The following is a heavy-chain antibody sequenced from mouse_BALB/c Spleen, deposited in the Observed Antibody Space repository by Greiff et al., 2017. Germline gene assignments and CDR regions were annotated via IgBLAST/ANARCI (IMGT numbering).Heavy chain of an antibody. V-gene: IGHV14-3*02. J-gene: IGHJ2*01. D-gene: IGHD1-1*01. CDR2: IDPANGNT. Sequence: VQLQQSGAELVTPGASVKLSCTASGFNIKDTYMHWVKQRPEQGLEWIGRIDPANGNTKYDPKFQGKATITADTSSNTDYLRLSSLTSEDTAVYYFARFITTVVARYCFDYWGQGTTLTGSS. CDR3: ARFITTVVARYCFDY. CDR1: GFNIKDTY.